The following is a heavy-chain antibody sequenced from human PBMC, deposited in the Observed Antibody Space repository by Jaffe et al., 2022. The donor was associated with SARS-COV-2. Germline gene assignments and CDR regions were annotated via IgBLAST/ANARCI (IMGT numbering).Heavy chain of an antibody. J-gene: IGHJ4*02. D-gene: IGHD6-13*01. Sequence: EVQVVESGGGLAQPGRSLRLSCTPSGFTFGDYAMSWFRQAPGKGLEWVGFIRSKAYGGTTEYAASVKGRFTISRDDSKSIAYLQMNSLKTEDTAVYYCTREGVAAAGPYFDYWGQGTLVTVSS. CDR2: IRSKAYGGTT. CDR3: TREGVAAAGPYFDY. V-gene: IGHV3-49*03. CDR1: GFTFGDYA.